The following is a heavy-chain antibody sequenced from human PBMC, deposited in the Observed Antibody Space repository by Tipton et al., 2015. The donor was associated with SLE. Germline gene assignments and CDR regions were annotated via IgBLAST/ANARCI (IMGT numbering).Heavy chain of an antibody. CDR3: ARLAVAGMWYYFDF. J-gene: IGHJ4*02. CDR2: INHSGST. CDR1: GGSISNSSFY. D-gene: IGHD6-19*01. V-gene: IGHV4-39*07. Sequence: GLVKPSETLSLTCTVSGGSISNSSFYWSWIRQPPGKGLEWIGEINHSGSTKYNPSLKSRVTISVDTSKNQFSLKLGSVTAADTAVYYCARLAVAGMWYYFDFWGQGAPVTVSS.